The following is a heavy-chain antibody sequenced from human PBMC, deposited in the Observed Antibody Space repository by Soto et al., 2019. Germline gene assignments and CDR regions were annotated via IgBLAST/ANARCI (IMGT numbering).Heavy chain of an antibody. D-gene: IGHD5-12*01. CDR1: GGSISSGGYY. J-gene: IGHJ6*02. V-gene: IGHV4-31*03. CDR3: ARGFSNRATIDYYYYGMDV. Sequence: LSLTCTVSGGSISSGGYYWSWIRQHPGKGLEWIGYIYYSGSTYYNPSLKSRVTISVDTSKNQFSLKLSSVTAADTAVYYCARGFSNRATIDYYYYGMDVWGQGTTVTVSS. CDR2: IYYSGST.